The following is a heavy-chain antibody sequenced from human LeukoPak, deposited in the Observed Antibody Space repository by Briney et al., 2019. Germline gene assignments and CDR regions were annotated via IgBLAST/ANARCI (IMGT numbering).Heavy chain of an antibody. Sequence: ASVKVSCKASGYTFTSYDINWVRQAPGQGLEWMGWMNPNSGNTGYAQKFQGRVTVTRNTSISTAYMELSSLRSEDTAVYYCARGRNYYDSSGYVDYWGQGTLVTVSS. V-gene: IGHV1-8*03. J-gene: IGHJ4*02. D-gene: IGHD3-22*01. CDR1: GYTFTSYD. CDR3: ARGRNYYDSSGYVDY. CDR2: MNPNSGNT.